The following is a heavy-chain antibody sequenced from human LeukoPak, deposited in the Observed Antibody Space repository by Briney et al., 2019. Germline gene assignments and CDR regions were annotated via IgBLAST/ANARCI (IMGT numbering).Heavy chain of an antibody. CDR2: IRGDGGET. CDR1: GFTFTNHW. Sequence: GGSLRPPCAASGFTFTNHWMHWVRQVPGKGLAWISRIRGDGGETNYADSVRGRFTTSRDNAKNLLYLQMDSLGAEDTAVYYCGRDAVLGSGSIDYWGHGVLVAVSS. D-gene: IGHD3-10*01. CDR3: GRDAVLGSGSIDY. J-gene: IGHJ4*01. V-gene: IGHV3-74*01.